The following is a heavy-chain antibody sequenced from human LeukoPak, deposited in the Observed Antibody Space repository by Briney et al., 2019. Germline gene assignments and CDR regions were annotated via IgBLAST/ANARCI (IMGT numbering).Heavy chain of an antibody. J-gene: IGHJ6*02. V-gene: IGHV3-33*01. CDR1: GFTFSSYG. D-gene: IGHD6-6*01. Sequence: GGSLRLSCAASGFTFSSYGMHWVRQAPGKGLEWVAVIWYDVSNKYYADSVKGRFTISRDNSKNTLYLQMNSLRSNDTAVYYCARAASIAARYYYCYGMDVWGQGTRVSLSS. CDR3: ARAASIAARYYYCYGMDV. CDR2: IWYDVSNK.